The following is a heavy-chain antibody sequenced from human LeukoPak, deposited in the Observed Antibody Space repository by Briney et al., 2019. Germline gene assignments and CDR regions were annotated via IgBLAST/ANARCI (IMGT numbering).Heavy chain of an antibody. D-gene: IGHD5-18*01. CDR2: INSDGSIT. CDR3: ARDAVDTANAV. CDR1: GFTFTTYW. V-gene: IGHV3-74*01. J-gene: IGHJ6*02. Sequence: GGSLRLTCAASGFTFTTYWMHWVRQAPGKGLVWVSHINSDGSITSYADSVKGRFTISRDNAKNTLYLQMNSLRAEDTAVYYCARDAVDTANAVWGQGTTVTVSS.